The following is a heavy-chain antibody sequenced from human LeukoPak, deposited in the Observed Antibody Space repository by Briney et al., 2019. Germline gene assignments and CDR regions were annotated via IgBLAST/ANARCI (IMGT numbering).Heavy chain of an antibody. CDR1: GYTFTCYY. CDR3: ARARIPMVRGARGYYMDV. D-gene: IGHD3-10*01. CDR2: INPNSGGT. V-gene: IGHV1-2*02. J-gene: IGHJ6*03. Sequence: ASVKVSCKASGYTFTCYYMHWVRQAPGQGLEWMGWINPNSGGTNYAQKFQGRVTMTRDTSISTAYMELSRLRSDDTAVYYCARARIPMVRGARGYYMDVWGKGTTVTISS.